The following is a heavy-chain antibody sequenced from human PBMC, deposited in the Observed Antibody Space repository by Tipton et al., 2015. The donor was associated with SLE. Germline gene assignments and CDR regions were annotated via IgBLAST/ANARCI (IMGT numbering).Heavy chain of an antibody. CDR3: ARDYGDYGYFDL. D-gene: IGHD4-17*01. CDR2: ISYVGST. CDR1: CASISDDY. Sequence: TLSLTCTVFCASISDDYWSWIRQPPGKGLEWIAYISYVGSTKYNPSLKSRVTISLDTSKNQLSLNLTSVIAADTAVYYCARDYGDYGYFDLWGRGTLVTVSS. V-gene: IGHV4-59*01. J-gene: IGHJ2*01.